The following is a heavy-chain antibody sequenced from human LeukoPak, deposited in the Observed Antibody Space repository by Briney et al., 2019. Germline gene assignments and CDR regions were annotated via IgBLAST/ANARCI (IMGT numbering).Heavy chain of an antibody. CDR3: ARHLHYYGSGNSNWFDP. CDR2: VYNNGII. Sequence: PSETLSLTCTVSGGSISNSAYQWGWIRQPPGKGLEWIGFVYNNGIIYSGPSLKSRVAISADTSKNQFSLNSSSVTAADTGIYYCARHLHYYGSGNSNWFDPWGQGVLVSVSS. J-gene: IGHJ5*02. V-gene: IGHV4-39*01. CDR1: GGSISNSAYQ. D-gene: IGHD3-10*01.